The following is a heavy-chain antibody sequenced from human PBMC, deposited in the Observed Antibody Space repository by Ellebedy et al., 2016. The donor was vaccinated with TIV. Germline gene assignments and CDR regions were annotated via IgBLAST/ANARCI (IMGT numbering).Heavy chain of an antibody. V-gene: IGHV4-39*07. CDR2: IYYSGST. CDR3: ARDLDLGAAKWRAFDI. CDR1: GGSISSSSYY. J-gene: IGHJ3*02. Sequence: SETLSLXXTVSGGSISSSSYYWGWIRQPPGKGLEWIGSIYYSGSTYYNPSLKSRVTISVDTSKNQFSLKLSSVTAADTAVYYCARDLDLGAAKWRAFDIWGQGTMVTVSS. D-gene: IGHD2-15*01.